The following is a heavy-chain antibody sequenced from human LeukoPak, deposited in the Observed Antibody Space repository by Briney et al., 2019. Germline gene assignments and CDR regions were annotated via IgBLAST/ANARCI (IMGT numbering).Heavy chain of an antibody. Sequence: GASVKVSCKASGYTFTSYGISWVRQAPGQGLEWMGWINPNSGGTNYAQKFQGRVTMTRDTSISTAYMELSRLRSDDTAVYYCARGANDFSIPEEYYFDYWGQGTLVTVSS. J-gene: IGHJ4*02. CDR2: INPNSGGT. V-gene: IGHV1-2*02. D-gene: IGHD3-3*01. CDR1: GYTFTSYG. CDR3: ARGANDFSIPEEYYFDY.